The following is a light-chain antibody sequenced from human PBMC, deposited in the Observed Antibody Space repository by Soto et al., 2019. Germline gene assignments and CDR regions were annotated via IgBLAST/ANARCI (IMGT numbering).Light chain of an antibody. CDR2: DVS. Sequence: LTQPAAVSGSPGQSITTSCTGTSSDVGSYSLLSWYQHHPGKAPKLIIYDVSNRPSGVSNRFSGSKSVNTASLTISGLQAEDEADYYCSSYTTISTYVFGTGTKVTVL. CDR3: SSYTTISTYV. CDR1: SSDVGSYSL. J-gene: IGLJ1*01. V-gene: IGLV2-14*02.